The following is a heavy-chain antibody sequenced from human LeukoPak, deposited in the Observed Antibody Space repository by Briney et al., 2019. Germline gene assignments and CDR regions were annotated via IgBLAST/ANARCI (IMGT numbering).Heavy chain of an antibody. CDR1: GGSISSYY. V-gene: IGHV4-59*08. D-gene: IGHD6-6*01. Sequence: PSETLSLTCTVSGGSISSYYWSWIRQPPGKGLEWIGYIYYSGSTNYNPSLKSRVTISVDTSKNQFSLKLSSVTAADTAVYYCARKGIAARPLTFDYWGQGTLVTVSS. CDR3: ARKGIAARPLTFDY. J-gene: IGHJ4*02. CDR2: IYYSGST.